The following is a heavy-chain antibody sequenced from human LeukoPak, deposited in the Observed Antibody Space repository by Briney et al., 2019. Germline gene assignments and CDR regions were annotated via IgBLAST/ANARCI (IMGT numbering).Heavy chain of an antibody. CDR3: ARAWHDSSGYYYYFDY. V-gene: IGHV4-38-2*02. CDR2: IHHVGGS. J-gene: IGHJ4*02. D-gene: IGHD3-22*01. Sequence: SETLSLTCTVFGYSISRDYYWGWIRQPPGKGLERIGSIHHVGGSNYNPSLKSRVTISMDTSRDQVALKLTSVTAADTAVYYCARAWHDSSGYYYYFDYWGQGTLVTVSS. CDR1: GYSISRDYY.